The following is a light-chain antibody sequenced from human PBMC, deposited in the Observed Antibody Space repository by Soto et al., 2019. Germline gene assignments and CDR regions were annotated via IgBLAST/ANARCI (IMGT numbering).Light chain of an antibody. J-gene: IGKJ1*01. V-gene: IGKV3-20*01. CDR3: HQYGSLPRT. CDR1: QTVRSNY. CDR2: EAS. Sequence: ENVLTQSPGTLSLSPWERSTLYCRASQTVRSNYFAWYQQKPGQTPRLLIYEASSRFTGIPDRFTGSGSGTDFTLTINRLEPEDFAIYFCHQYGSLPRTFGQGSKVEVK.